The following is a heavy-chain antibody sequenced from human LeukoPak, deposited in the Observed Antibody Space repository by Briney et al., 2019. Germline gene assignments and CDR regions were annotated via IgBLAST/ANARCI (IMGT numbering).Heavy chain of an antibody. CDR1: GGSFSVYY. V-gene: IGHV4-34*01. CDR3: ARKREGATTGIDY. J-gene: IGHJ4*02. D-gene: IGHD1-26*01. CDR2: INHSGST. Sequence: WETLCLTCAVYGGSFSVYYWSWVRQPPGKGLEWIVEINHSGSTNYNPSLKSRVTISVDTSKNQFSLKLSSVTAADTAVYYCARKREGATTGIDYWGQGTLVTVSS.